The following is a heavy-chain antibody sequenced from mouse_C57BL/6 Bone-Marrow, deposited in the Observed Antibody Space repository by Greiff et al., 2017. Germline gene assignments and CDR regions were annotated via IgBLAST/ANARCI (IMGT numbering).Heavy chain of an antibody. D-gene: IGHD1-1*01. J-gene: IGHJ4*01. CDR3: TVITTVVATRDYAMDY. CDR1: GFTFSDAW. Sequence: EVKVEESGGGLVQPGGSMKLSCAASGFTFSDAWMDWVSQSPGKGLEWVAEISNKANNHATYYAESGKGRFTIARDDSKSSVYLHMNCLRAEDTGIYYCTVITTVVATRDYAMDYWGQGTSVTVSS. CDR2: ISNKANNHAT. V-gene: IGHV6-6*01.